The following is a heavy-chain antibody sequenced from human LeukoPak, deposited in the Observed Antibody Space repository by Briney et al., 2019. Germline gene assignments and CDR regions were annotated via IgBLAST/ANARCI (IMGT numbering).Heavy chain of an antibody. Sequence: GGSLRLSCAASGFTFSNAWMSWVRQAPGKGLGWVGRIKSKTDGGTTDYAAPVKGRFTISRDDSKNTLYLQMNSLKTEDTAVYYCTTAPYYDILTGYYDYWGQGTLVTVSS. CDR1: GFTFSNAW. CDR2: IKSKTDGGTT. V-gene: IGHV3-15*01. J-gene: IGHJ4*02. CDR3: TTAPYYDILTGYYDY. D-gene: IGHD3-9*01.